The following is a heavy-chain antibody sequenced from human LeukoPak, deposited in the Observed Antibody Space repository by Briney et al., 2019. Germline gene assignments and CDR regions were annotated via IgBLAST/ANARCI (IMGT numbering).Heavy chain of an antibody. D-gene: IGHD4-17*01. J-gene: IGHJ4*02. CDR1: GFTVSSNY. CDR3: ARVMTTVAKAFDY. CDR2: IYSGGSI. Sequence: PGGSLRLSCAASGFTVSSNYMSWVRQAPGKGLEWVSVIYSGGSIYYADSVKGRFTISRDNAKNSLYLQMNSLRAEDTAVYYCARVMTTVAKAFDYWGQGTLVTVSS. V-gene: IGHV3-66*01.